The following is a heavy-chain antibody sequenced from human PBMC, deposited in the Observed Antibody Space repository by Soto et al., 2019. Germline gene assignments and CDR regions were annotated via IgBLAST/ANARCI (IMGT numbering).Heavy chain of an antibody. D-gene: IGHD2-15*01. Sequence: QVQLQESGPGLVKPSGTLSLTCAVSSGSISSSNWWSWVRQPPGKGLEWIGEIYHSGSTNYNPSLKGRVTISVDKSKNQFSLKLSSVTAADTAVYYCARDRGYCSGGSCYSYVYWGQGTLVTVSS. CDR1: SGSISSSNW. CDR2: IYHSGST. V-gene: IGHV4-4*02. CDR3: ARDRGYCSGGSCYSYVY. J-gene: IGHJ4*02.